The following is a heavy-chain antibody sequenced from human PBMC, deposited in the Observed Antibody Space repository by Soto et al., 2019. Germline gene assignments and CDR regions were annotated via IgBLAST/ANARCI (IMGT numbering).Heavy chain of an antibody. V-gene: IGHV4-39*01. J-gene: IGHJ6*02. CDR1: GGSISSSSYY. D-gene: IGHD6-6*01. CDR3: ARQRHSSSFPFYYYYGMDV. CDR2: IFYSGST. Sequence: PSETLSLTCTVSGGSISSSSYYWGWIRQPPGKGLEWIGSIFYSGSTYYNPSLKSRVTISVDTSKNQFSLKLSSVTAADTAVYYCARQRHSSSFPFYYYYGMDVWGQGTTVTVSS.